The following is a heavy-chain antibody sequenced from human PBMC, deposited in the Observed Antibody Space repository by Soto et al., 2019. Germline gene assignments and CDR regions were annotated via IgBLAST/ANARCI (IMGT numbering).Heavy chain of an antibody. CDR2: INSDGSST. Sequence: EVQLVESGGGLVQPGGSLRLSCAASGFTFSSYWMHWVRQAPGKGLVWVSRINSDGSSTSYADSVKGRFTISRDNAKNXXYLQMNSLSAEDTAVYYCARELYYYDRGYYYGMDVWGQGTTVTVSS. V-gene: IGHV3-74*01. CDR3: ARELYYYDRGYYYGMDV. J-gene: IGHJ6*02. D-gene: IGHD3-22*01. CDR1: GFTFSSYW.